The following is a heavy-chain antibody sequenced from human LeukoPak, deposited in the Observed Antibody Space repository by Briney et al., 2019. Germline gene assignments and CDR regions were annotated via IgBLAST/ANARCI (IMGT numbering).Heavy chain of an antibody. CDR2: IRSKGDGGTA. CDR1: GFTFSNAW. V-gene: IGHV3-15*01. Sequence: KSGGSLRLSCAASGFTFSNAWLTWVRQAPGKGLEWVGRIRSKGDGGTADYAAPVKGRFTISRDDSENTLFLQMNSLKIEDTAVYYCTTRGDRAPLEWNWGQGTLVTVSS. J-gene: IGHJ4*02. D-gene: IGHD3-3*01. CDR3: TTRGDRAPLEWN.